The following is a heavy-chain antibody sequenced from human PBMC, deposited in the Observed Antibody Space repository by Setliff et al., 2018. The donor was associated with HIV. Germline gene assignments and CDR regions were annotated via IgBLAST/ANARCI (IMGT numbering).Heavy chain of an antibody. J-gene: IGHJ6*03. D-gene: IGHD3-22*01. Sequence: PSETLSLTCAVYGGSFSAYYWSWIRQTPGKGLEWIGEINHSGGTNYNPSLKGRVTISVDTSKKQFSMKLSSVTAADTAVYYCARGFSGHYSFTGYMDVWGKGTTVTVSS. V-gene: IGHV4-34*01. CDR1: GGSFSAYY. CDR2: INHSGGT. CDR3: ARGFSGHYSFTGYMDV.